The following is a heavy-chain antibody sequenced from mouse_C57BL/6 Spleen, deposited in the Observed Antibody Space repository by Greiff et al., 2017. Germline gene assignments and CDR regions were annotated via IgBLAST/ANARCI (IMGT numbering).Heavy chain of an antibody. D-gene: IGHD2-4*01. CDR1: GFTFTDYY. J-gene: IGHJ2*01. V-gene: IGHV7-3*01. CDR3: ARSSRYDYDEGGFDY. Sequence: EVHLVESGGGLVQPGGSLSLSCAASGFTFTDYYMSWVRQPPGKALEWLGFIRNKANGYTTEYSASVKGRFTISRDNSQSILYLQMNALRAEDSATYYCARSSRYDYDEGGFDYWGQGTTLTVSS. CDR2: IRNKANGYTT.